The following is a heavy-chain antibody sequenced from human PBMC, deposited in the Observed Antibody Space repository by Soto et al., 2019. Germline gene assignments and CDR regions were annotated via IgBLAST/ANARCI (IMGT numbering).Heavy chain of an antibody. D-gene: IGHD2-15*01. Sequence: ASVKVSCKASGYTFTSYGISWVRQAPGQGLEWMGWIGAYNGNTNYAQKFQGRVTITADKSTSTAYMELSSLRSEDTAVYYCARDPRRCSGGSCYADYWGQGTLVTVSS. V-gene: IGHV1-18*01. J-gene: IGHJ4*02. CDR1: GYTFTSYG. CDR2: IGAYNGNT. CDR3: ARDPRRCSGGSCYADY.